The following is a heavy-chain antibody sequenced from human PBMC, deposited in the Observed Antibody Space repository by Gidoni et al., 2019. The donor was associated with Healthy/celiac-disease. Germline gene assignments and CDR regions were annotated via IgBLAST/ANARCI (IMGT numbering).Heavy chain of an antibody. V-gene: IGHV5-10-1*03. D-gene: IGHD3-10*01. Sequence: EVQLVQSGAEVKKPGESLRISCKGSGYSFTSYWISWVRQMPGKGLEWMGRIDPSDSYTNYSPSFQGHVTISADKSISTAYLQWSSLKASDTAMYYCARYGSGSYYNWAFDYWGQGTLVTVSS. CDR1: GYSFTSYW. J-gene: IGHJ4*02. CDR2: IDPSDSYT. CDR3: ARYGSGSYYNWAFDY.